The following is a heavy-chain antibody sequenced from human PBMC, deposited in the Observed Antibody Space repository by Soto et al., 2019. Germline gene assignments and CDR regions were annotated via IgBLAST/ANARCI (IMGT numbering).Heavy chain of an antibody. CDR2: ISGSGGST. Sequence: HPGGSLRLSCAASGFTFSSYAMSWVRQAPGKGLEWVSAISGSGGSTYYADSVKGRFTISRDNSKNTLYLQMNSLRAEDTAVYYCAKAGNYYDSSGYYWYYFDYWGQGTLVTVSS. CDR3: AKAGNYYDSSGYYWYYFDY. CDR1: GFTFSSYA. D-gene: IGHD3-22*01. V-gene: IGHV3-23*01. J-gene: IGHJ4*02.